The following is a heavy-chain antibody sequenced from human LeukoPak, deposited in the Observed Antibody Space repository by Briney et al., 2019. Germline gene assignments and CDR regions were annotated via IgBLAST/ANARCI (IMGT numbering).Heavy chain of an antibody. CDR3: AGSSGWYYYGMDV. J-gene: IGHJ6*02. Sequence: GGSLRLSCAASGFTVSINYISWVRQAPGKGLEWVSVIYSGGSTYYADSVKGRFTISRDNSKNTLYLQMNSLRAEDTAVYYCAGSSGWYYYGMDVWGQGTTVTVSS. V-gene: IGHV3-66*01. CDR2: IYSGGST. D-gene: IGHD6-19*01. CDR1: GFTVSINY.